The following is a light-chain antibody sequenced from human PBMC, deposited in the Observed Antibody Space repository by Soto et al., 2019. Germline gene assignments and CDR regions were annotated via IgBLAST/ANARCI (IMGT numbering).Light chain of an antibody. Sequence: EIVLTQSPGTLSLSPGERATLSCRPSQRVSNDFLACYQQKPDQAPRLLIFGTSTRATGIPDRFSGSGSGTDFTLTINRLEPEDFAVYYCQQYGSSPFTFGPGTKVDF. V-gene: IGKV3-20*01. CDR3: QQYGSSPFT. J-gene: IGKJ3*01. CDR2: GTS. CDR1: QRVSNDF.